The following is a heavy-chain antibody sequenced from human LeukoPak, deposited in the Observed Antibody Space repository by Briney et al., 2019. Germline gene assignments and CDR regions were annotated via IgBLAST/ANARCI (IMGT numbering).Heavy chain of an antibody. CDR3: AKVRGKYSSSWYVPPEYFQH. CDR1: GFTFSSYG. Sequence: GGSLRLSCAASGFTFSSYGMHWVRQAPGKGLEWVAFIRYDGSNKYYADSVKGRFTISRDNSKNTLYLQMNSLRAEDTAVYYCAKVRGKYSSSWYVPPEYFQHWGQGTLVTVSS. CDR2: IRYDGSNK. D-gene: IGHD6-13*01. J-gene: IGHJ1*01. V-gene: IGHV3-30*02.